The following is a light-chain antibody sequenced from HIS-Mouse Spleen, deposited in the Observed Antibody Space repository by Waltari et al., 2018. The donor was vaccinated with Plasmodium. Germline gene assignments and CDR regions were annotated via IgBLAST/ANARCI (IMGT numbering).Light chain of an antibody. J-gene: IGKJ4*01. CDR3: QQYYSDLLT. V-gene: IGKV1-8*01. CDR2: AAS. CDR1: QGISSY. Sequence: IRMTQSPSSFSASTGDRVPIPCRASQGISSYFAWYQQKPGKAPKLLIYAASTLQSGVPSRFSGSGSGTDFTLTISCLQSEDFATYYCQQYYSDLLTFGGGTKVEIK.